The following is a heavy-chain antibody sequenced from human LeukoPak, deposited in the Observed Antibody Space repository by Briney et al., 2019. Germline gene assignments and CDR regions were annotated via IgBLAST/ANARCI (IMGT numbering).Heavy chain of an antibody. Sequence: SVKVSCKASGGTFSSYAISWVRQAPGQGLEWMGGIIPIFGTANYAQKFQGRVTITADESTSTAYMELSSLRSEDTAVYYCASRPPLTIEGAPAYYMDVWGKGTTVTVSS. CDR2: IIPIFGTA. CDR1: GGTFSSYA. CDR3: ASRPPLTIEGAPAYYMDV. D-gene: IGHD1-26*01. V-gene: IGHV1-69*01. J-gene: IGHJ6*03.